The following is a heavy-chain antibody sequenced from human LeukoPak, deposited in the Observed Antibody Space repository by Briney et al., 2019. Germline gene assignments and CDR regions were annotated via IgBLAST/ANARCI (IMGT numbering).Heavy chain of an antibody. CDR3: ARVSTMVRGVIATFTADYYMDV. J-gene: IGHJ6*03. D-gene: IGHD3-10*01. Sequence: ASVKVSCKASGYTFTSYDINWVRQATGQGLEWMGWMNPNSGNTGYAQKFQGRVTITRNTSISTAYMELSSLRSEDTAVYYCARVSTMVRGVIATFTADYYMDVWGKGTTVTVSS. CDR2: MNPNSGNT. CDR1: GYTFTSYD. V-gene: IGHV1-8*03.